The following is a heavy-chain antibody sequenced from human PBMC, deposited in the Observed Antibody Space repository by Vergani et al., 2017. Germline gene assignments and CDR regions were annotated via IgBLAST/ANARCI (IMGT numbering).Heavy chain of an antibody. D-gene: IGHD6-13*01. Sequence: EVQLVESGGGLVQPGRSLRLSCADSGFTFDDYAMHWVRQAPGKGLEWVSGISWNSGSIGYADSVKGRFTISRDNAKNSLYLQMNSLRAEDMALYYCAKDMVAAGAGDAFDIWGQGTMVTVSS. CDR1: GFTFDDYA. CDR3: AKDMVAAGAGDAFDI. CDR2: ISWNSGSI. J-gene: IGHJ3*02. V-gene: IGHV3-9*03.